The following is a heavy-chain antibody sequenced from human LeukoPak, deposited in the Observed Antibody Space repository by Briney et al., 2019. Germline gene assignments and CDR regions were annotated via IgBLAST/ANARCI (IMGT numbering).Heavy chain of an antibody. CDR2: INPNSGGT. Sequence: ASVKVSCKASGYTFTGYYIHWVRQAPGQGLEWMGRINPNSGGTNYAQKFQGRVTMTRDTSISTAYMELSRLRSDDTALYYCARRGPTVTDYYYYMDVWGKGTTVTVSS. CDR1: GYTFTGYY. J-gene: IGHJ6*03. V-gene: IGHV1-2*06. D-gene: IGHD4-17*01. CDR3: ARRGPTVTDYYYYMDV.